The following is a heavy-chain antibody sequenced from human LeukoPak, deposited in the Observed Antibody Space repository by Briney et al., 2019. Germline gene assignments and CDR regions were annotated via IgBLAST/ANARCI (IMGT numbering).Heavy chain of an antibody. J-gene: IGHJ4*02. D-gene: IGHD6-6*01. CDR3: ARFQSSRRGLKTVGQLGKFDC. V-gene: IGHV4-4*02. CDR2: IYHSGST. Sequence: SGTLSLTCAVSGGSISSSNWWSWVRQPPGKGLEWIGEIYHSGSTNYNPSLKSRVTISVDKSKNQFSLKLSSVTAADTAVYYCARFQSSRRGLKTVGQLGKFDCWGQGTLVTVSS. CDR1: GGSISSSNW.